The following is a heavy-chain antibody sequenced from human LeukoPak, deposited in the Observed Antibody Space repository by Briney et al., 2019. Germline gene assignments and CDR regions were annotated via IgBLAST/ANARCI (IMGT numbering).Heavy chain of an antibody. J-gene: IGHJ4*02. V-gene: IGHV5-51*01. CDR3: ARPFIVSDDYRVDYFDY. CDR2: IYPGDSDT. Sequence: GESLKISCKGSGYRFTSSWIGWVRQMPGKGLEWMGIIYPGDSDTKYSPSFQGQVTISADKSISTAYLQWSSLKASDTAMYYCARPFIVSDDYRVDYFDYWGQGTLVTVSS. CDR1: GYRFTSSW. D-gene: IGHD3-16*01.